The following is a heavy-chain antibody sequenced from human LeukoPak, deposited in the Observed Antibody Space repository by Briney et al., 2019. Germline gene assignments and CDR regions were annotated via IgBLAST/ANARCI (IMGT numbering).Heavy chain of an antibody. CDR1: GFTFSSYG. CDR2: ISSSSSYI. D-gene: IGHD1-26*01. Sequence: GGSLRLSCAASGFTFSSYGMNWVRQAPGKGLEWVSSISSSSSYIYYADSVKGRFTISRDNAKNSLYLQMNSLRAEDTAVYYCARDVGATGFDYWGQGTLVTVSS. CDR3: ARDVGATGFDY. J-gene: IGHJ4*02. V-gene: IGHV3-21*01.